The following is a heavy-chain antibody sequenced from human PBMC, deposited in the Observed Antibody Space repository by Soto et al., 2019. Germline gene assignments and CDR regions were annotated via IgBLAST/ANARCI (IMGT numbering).Heavy chain of an antibody. CDR3: VRVGLAAGSGFYYSPAMDV. CDR1: GDSVSSNTVA. Sequence: SQTLSLTCVISGDSVSSNTVAWNWVRQSPSRGLEWLGRTYYRSKWYSHYAVSVRSRIMINSDASKNQFSLQLKSVTPEDTAVYFCVRVGLAAGSGFYYSPAMDVWGQGTTVTVSS. CDR2: TYYRSKWYS. V-gene: IGHV6-1*01. D-gene: IGHD3-10*01. J-gene: IGHJ6*02.